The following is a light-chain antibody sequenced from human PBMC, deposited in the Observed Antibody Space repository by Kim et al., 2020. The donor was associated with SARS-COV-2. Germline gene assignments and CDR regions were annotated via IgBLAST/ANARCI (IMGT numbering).Light chain of an antibody. V-gene: IGLV3-21*04. CDR1: DIGSKS. CDR2: YNT. J-gene: IGLJ1*01. CDR3: QVWDISSDHYV. Sequence: APGKTASSTCGGNDIGSKSVHWYQQRPGQAPVLVLYYNTDRPSGIPERFSGSNSGNTATLTINRVEAGDEADYYCQVWDISSDHYVFGTGTKVTVL.